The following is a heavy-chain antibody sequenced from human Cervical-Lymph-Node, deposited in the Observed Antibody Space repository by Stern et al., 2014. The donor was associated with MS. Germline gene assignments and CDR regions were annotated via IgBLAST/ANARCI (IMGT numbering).Heavy chain of an antibody. CDR3: VGNY. CDR2: ITSTSTYT. J-gene: IGHJ4*02. CDR1: GFTFSNYS. V-gene: IGHV3-21*01. Sequence: VQLVESGGGLVKPGGSLRLSCAASGFTFSNYSMSWVRQAPGKGLEWVSSITSTSTYTYYADSVRGRFTISRDNAKKSLYLQMNSLRAEDTAVYYCVGNYWGQGTLVTVSS. D-gene: IGHD3-10*01.